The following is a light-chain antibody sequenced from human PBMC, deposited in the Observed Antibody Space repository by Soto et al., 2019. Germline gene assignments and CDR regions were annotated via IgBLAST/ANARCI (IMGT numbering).Light chain of an antibody. V-gene: IGKV3-20*01. Sequence: TVFNQSPGILSLSQGERATLSCTASQSVSNDFLAWYQQKPGQAPRLLIYGASTRATDVPDRFSGSGSGADFTLTISRLEPEDFAVYYCQQYGYSPRTFGQGTRLEIK. J-gene: IGKJ5*01. CDR1: QSVSNDF. CDR3: QQYGYSPRT. CDR2: GAS.